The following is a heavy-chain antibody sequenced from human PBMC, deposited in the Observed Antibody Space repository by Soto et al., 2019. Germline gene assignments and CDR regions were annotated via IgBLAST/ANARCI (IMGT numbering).Heavy chain of an antibody. Sequence: GGSLRLSCAASEFTFSSYAMSWARQAPGKGLEWVSTISGNDGSTYYADSVKGRFTISRDTSKNTLYLQMNSLRAEDTAVYYCAKHLCSRGTCFSRYFDYWGRGTLVTVSS. CDR2: ISGNDGST. J-gene: IGHJ4*02. CDR3: AKHLCSRGTCFSRYFDY. D-gene: IGHD2-15*01. V-gene: IGHV3-23*01. CDR1: EFTFSSYA.